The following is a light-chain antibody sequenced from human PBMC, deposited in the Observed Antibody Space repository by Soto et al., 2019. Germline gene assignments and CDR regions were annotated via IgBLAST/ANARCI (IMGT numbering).Light chain of an antibody. CDR3: SSSTSTTVK. J-gene: IGLJ3*02. Sequence: QSALTQPASVSGSPGQSITISCTGTSSDIGGYKYVSWYQQHPGKAPKLLIYDVTHRPSGVSYRFSGSKSGNTASLTISGLQAEDEADYYCSSSTSTTVKFGGGTKVTVL. V-gene: IGLV2-14*01. CDR1: SSDIGGYKY. CDR2: DVT.